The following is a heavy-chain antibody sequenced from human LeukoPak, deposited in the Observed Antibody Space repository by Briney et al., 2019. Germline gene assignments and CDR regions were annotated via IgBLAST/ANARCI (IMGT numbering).Heavy chain of an antibody. CDR1: GFTFSSYA. D-gene: IGHD3-16*02. J-gene: IGHJ4*02. Sequence: PGGSLRLSCAASGFTFSSYAMSWVRQAPGKGREGVSAISGSGGSTYYADSVKGRFTISRDNSKNTLYLQMNSLRAEDTAVYYCAKGLISHRLSVDYWGQGTLVTVSS. CDR3: AKGLISHRLSVDY. CDR2: ISGSGGST. V-gene: IGHV3-23*01.